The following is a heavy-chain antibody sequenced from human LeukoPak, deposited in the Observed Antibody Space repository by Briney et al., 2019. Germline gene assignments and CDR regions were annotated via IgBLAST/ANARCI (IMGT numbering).Heavy chain of an antibody. CDR2: ISAYNGNT. CDR3: ARGSPPRRNYDSRGYYSYYLDY. J-gene: IGHJ4*02. Sequence: ASVKVSCKASGYSFTAYFMHWVRQAPGQGLEWMGWISAYNGNTHYAQKLQGRVTMTTDTSTSTVYMELRSLRSDDTAVCYCARGSPPRRNYDSRGYYSYYLDYWGQGTLVTVSS. CDR1: GYSFTAYF. V-gene: IGHV1-18*04. D-gene: IGHD3-22*01.